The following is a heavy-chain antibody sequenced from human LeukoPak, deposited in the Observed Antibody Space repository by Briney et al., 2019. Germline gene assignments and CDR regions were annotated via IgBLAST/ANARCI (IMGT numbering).Heavy chain of an antibody. J-gene: IGHJ4*02. D-gene: IGHD3-10*01. CDR1: GGSISSYY. CDR3: ARLYGSGSYYPYYFDY. Sequence: SETLSLTCTVSGGSISSYYWSWIRQPPGKGLDWIGYIYYSGSTNYNPSLKSRVTISVDTSKNQFSLKLSSVTAADTAVYYCARLYGSGSYYPYYFDYWGQGTLVTVSS. CDR2: IYYSGST. V-gene: IGHV4-59*08.